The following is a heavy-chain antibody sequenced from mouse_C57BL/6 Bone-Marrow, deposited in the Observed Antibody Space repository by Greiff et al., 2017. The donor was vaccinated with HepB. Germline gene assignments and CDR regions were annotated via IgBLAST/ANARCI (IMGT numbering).Heavy chain of an antibody. CDR3: ARRYYGSSYDWYFDV. V-gene: IGHV5-15*01. CDR2: ISNLAYSI. Sequence: LVESGGGLVQPGGSLKLSCAASGFTFRDYGMAWVRQAPRKGPEWVAFISNLAYSIYYADTVTGRFTISRENAKNTLYLEMSSLRSEDTAMYYCARRYYGSSYDWYFDVWGTGTTVTVSS. CDR1: GFTFRDYG. J-gene: IGHJ1*03. D-gene: IGHD1-1*01.